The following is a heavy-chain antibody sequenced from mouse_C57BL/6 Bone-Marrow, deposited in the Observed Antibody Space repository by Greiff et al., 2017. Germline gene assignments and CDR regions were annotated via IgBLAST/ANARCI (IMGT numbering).Heavy chain of an antibody. V-gene: IGHV1-53*01. D-gene: IGHD1-1*01. Sequence: VQLQQSGTELVKPGASVKLSCKASGYTFTSYWMHWVKQRPGQGLEWIGDINPSNGGTNYNEKFESKATLTVDTSSSTAYMQLSSLTSEDSAVYYCASYEYYEACFAYWGQGTLVTVSA. CDR1: GYTFTSYW. CDR2: INPSNGGT. J-gene: IGHJ3*01. CDR3: ASYEYYEACFAY.